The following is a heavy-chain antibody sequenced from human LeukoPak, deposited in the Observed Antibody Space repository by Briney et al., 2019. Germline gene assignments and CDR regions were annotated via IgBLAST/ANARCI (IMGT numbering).Heavy chain of an antibody. CDR3: TKGGGSGTKEVIDY. Sequence: KAGGSLRLSCAASGFTFSDNYMSWIRQAPGKGLEWVSYISSSGSTIYYADSVKGRFTISRDNAKNSLYLQMNSLRVEDTALYYCTKGGGSGTKEVIDYWGQGTLVTVSS. CDR2: ISSSGSTI. V-gene: IGHV3-11*01. CDR1: GFTFSDNY. J-gene: IGHJ4*02. D-gene: IGHD3-10*01.